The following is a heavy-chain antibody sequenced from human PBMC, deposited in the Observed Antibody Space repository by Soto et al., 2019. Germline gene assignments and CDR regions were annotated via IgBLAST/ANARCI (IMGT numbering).Heavy chain of an antibody. V-gene: IGHV1-2*02. CDR3: ARGPSHGAFDY. D-gene: IGHD5-18*01. CDR1: GYTFIVYF. J-gene: IGHJ4*01. CDR2: INPKNGDT. Sequence: GASVKVSCKASGYTFIVYFLHWFRQAPGQGPEWVGWINPKNGDTKYAQNFQGRVTMTRDTSIDTVYMELSRLQSDDTTVYYCARGPSHGAFDYWG.